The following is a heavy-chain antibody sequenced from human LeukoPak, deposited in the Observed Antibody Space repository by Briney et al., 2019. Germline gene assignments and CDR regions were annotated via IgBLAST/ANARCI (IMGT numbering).Heavy chain of an antibody. Sequence: GESLKTSCRASGHNFTDYWIAWVRQLPGKGLEWDGIIHPSDSETQYSPSFQGQVTISADNSITTAYLQWSSLKASDTAIYYCARRGYSGYSPLDSWGQGTLVFVSS. D-gene: IGHD5-12*01. CDR3: ARRGYSGYSPLDS. CDR1: GHNFTDYW. J-gene: IGHJ4*02. CDR2: IHPSDSET. V-gene: IGHV5-51*01.